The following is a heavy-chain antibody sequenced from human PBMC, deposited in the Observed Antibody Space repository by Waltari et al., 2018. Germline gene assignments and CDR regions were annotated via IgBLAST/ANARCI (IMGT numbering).Heavy chain of an antibody. J-gene: IGHJ3*01. D-gene: IGHD3-3*01. Sequence: QVQLQESGPGLVKPSETLSLTCTVSGGSISSYYWSWIRQPPGKGLEWIGYIYYSGSTNYNPSLKSRVTISVDTSKNQFSLKLSSVTAADTAVYYCARGITIFGPPVWGQGTMVTVSS. CDR2: IYYSGST. CDR1: GGSISSYY. V-gene: IGHV4-59*01. CDR3: ARGITIFGPPV.